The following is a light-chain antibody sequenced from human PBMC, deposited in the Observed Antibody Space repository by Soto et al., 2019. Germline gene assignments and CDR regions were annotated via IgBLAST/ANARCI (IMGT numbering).Light chain of an antibody. Sequence: DIQMTQSPSTLSASVGDRGTITCRASQSISIWLAWYQQKPGKAPKLLLYKASSLESGVPSRFSGSGSGTEFTLTISSLQPHDVATYYCQQYNSYSPYTFGQGTKLEIK. CDR3: QQYNSYSPYT. J-gene: IGKJ2*01. CDR1: QSISIW. V-gene: IGKV1-5*03. CDR2: KAS.